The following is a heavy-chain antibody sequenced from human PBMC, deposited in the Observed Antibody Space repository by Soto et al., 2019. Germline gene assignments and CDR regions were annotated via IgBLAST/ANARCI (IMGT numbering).Heavy chain of an antibody. CDR1: GGSISSYY. V-gene: IGHV4-4*07. CDR2: IYPSGNT. J-gene: IGHJ6*02. CDR3: AGDEGYYYSGMDV. Sequence: PSETLSLTCTVSGGSISSYYWSWIRQTAGKGLEWIGRIYPSGNTNYNPSLKSRVTLSIDTSKNQLSLKMSSVTAADTAVYFCAGDEGYYYSGMDVWGQGTAVTVPS.